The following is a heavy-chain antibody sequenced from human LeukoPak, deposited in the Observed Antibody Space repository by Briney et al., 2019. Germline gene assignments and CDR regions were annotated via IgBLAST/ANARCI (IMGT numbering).Heavy chain of an antibody. V-gene: IGHV1-18*01. CDR2: ISAYNGNT. CDR3: AREGVAGIAAAYYYGMDV. Sequence: ASVKVSCKASGYTFTSYGISWVRQAPGQGLEWMGWISAYNGNTNYALKLQGRVTMTTDTSTSTAYMELRSLRSDDTAVYYCAREGVAGIAAAYYYGMDVWGQGTTVTVSS. CDR1: GYTFTSYG. D-gene: IGHD6-13*01. J-gene: IGHJ6*02.